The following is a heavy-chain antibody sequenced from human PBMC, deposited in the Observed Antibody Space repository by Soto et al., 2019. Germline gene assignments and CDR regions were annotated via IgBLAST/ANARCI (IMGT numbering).Heavy chain of an antibody. Sequence: PSETLSLTCTVSAVSISNDGYFWTWIRQRPGKGPEWIGYIYNSGSSFSNPSLRSRVTFSIDTSKNQFSLRLTFVTAADTAVYYCARHVCSTTRCSPYFVYWGQGALVTVSS. D-gene: IGHD2-2*01. CDR1: AVSISNDGYF. CDR3: ARHVCSTTRCSPYFVY. V-gene: IGHV4-30-4*01. J-gene: IGHJ4*02. CDR2: IYNSGSS.